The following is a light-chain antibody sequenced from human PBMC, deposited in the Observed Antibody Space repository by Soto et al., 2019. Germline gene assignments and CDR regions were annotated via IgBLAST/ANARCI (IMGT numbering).Light chain of an antibody. J-gene: IGLJ2*01. CDR3: QTWDTGNVV. V-gene: IGLV4-69*01. CDR1: SGHGNYV. Sequence: QLVLTQSPTASASLEASVKLTCTLSSGHGNYVIAWHQQQPEKGPRYLMKVKSDGSHSKGDGIPDRFSGSSSGAERYLAISSLQSEDEADYYYQTWDTGNVVFGGGTKLTVL. CDR2: VKSDGSH.